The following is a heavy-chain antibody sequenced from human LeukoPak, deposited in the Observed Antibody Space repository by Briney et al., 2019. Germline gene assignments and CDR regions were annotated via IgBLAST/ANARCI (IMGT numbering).Heavy chain of an antibody. CDR2: VDPEDGET. CDR1: GYTFTDYY. CDR3: ATLTDGDYDFWSGYYDLNY. D-gene: IGHD3-3*01. V-gene: IGHV1-69-2*01. Sequence: ASVKVSCKASGYTFTDYYMHWVQQAPGKGLEWMGLVDPEDGETIYAEKFQGRVTITADTSTDTAYMELSSLRSEDTAVYYCATLTDGDYDFWSGYYDLNYWGQGTLVTVSS. J-gene: IGHJ4*02.